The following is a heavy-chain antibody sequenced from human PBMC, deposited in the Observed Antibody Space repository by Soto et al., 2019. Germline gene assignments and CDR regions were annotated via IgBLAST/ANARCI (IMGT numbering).Heavy chain of an antibody. J-gene: IGHJ4*02. Sequence: SETLSLTCAVSGGSISSGDYYWSWIRQPPGKGLEWIGYIYYSGSTYYNPSLKSRVTISVDTSKNQFSLKLSSVTAADTAVYYCASVSYFNAFDYWGQGTLVTVSS. CDR2: IYYSGST. CDR3: ASVSYFNAFDY. V-gene: IGHV4-30-4*02. D-gene: IGHD3-9*01. CDR1: GGSISSGDYY.